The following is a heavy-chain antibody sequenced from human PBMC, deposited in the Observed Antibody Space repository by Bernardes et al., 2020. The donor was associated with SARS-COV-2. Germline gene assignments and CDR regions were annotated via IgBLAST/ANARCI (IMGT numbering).Heavy chain of an antibody. D-gene: IGHD3-10*02. CDR3: SNYFRGGSSIDS. CDR1: GFSFSNYA. J-gene: IGHJ4*02. CDR2: ISPDRGTT. V-gene: IGHV3-23*01. Sequence: GGSLRLSCAGSGFSFSNYAMSWVRQDPGKGLEWVSTISPDRGTTYYADSVKGRFTISRDNSKSTVFLQMNSLRAEDTAVYYCSNYFRGGSSIDSWGQGTLVTVSS.